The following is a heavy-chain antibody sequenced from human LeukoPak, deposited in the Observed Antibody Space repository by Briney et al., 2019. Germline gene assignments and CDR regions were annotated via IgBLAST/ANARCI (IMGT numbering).Heavy chain of an antibody. CDR2: IIPIFGTA. D-gene: IGHD3-16*02. Sequence: ASVKVSCKASGGTFSSYAISWVRQAPGQGLEWMGGIIPIFGTANYAQKFQGRVTITADKSTSTAYMELSSLRSEDTAVYYCARRRDYVWGSYRPWGQGTLVTVSS. CDR1: GGTFSSYA. J-gene: IGHJ5*02. CDR3: ARRRDYVWGSYRP. V-gene: IGHV1-69*06.